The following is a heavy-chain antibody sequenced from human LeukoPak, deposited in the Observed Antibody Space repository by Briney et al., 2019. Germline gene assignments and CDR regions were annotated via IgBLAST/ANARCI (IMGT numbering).Heavy chain of an antibody. Sequence: ASVKVSCKASGYTFTSYDINWVRQATGQGLEWMGWINPNSGGTNYAQKFQGRVTMTRDTSISTAYMELSRLRSDDTAVYYCARNQLWLDYWAREPWSPSPQ. D-gene: IGHD5-18*01. CDR2: INPNSGGT. CDR1: GYTFTSYD. J-gene: IGHJ4*02. V-gene: IGHV1-2*02. CDR3: ARNQLWLDY.